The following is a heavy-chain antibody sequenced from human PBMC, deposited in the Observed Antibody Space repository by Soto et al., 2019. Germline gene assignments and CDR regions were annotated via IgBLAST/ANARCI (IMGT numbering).Heavy chain of an antibody. CDR1: GFTISSNH. Sequence: EVQLVESGGGLVQPGGSLRLSCAASGFTISSNHMSWVRQAPGKGLEWVSLIYSGGSAYYAASVKGRFTISRDNSKNTLYLQMNSLRAEDTAVYYCARDSIVDTVMPMDVWGQGTTVTVSS. V-gene: IGHV3-66*01. J-gene: IGHJ6*02. CDR2: IYSGGSA. CDR3: ARDSIVDTVMPMDV. D-gene: IGHD5-18*01.